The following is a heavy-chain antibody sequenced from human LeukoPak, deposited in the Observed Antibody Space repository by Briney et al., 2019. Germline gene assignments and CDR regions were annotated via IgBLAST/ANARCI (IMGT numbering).Heavy chain of an antibody. CDR3: AKAGMATYFEREDY. V-gene: IGHV3-30*18. CDR2: ISYDGSNK. Sequence: GGSPRLSCAASGFTFSNYGMRWVRQAPGKGLEWVAVISYDGSNKYYADSVKGRFTISRDNSRNTLYLQMNSLRAEDTAVYYCAKAGMATYFEREDYWGQGTLVTVSS. J-gene: IGHJ4*02. D-gene: IGHD5-24*01. CDR1: GFTFSNYG.